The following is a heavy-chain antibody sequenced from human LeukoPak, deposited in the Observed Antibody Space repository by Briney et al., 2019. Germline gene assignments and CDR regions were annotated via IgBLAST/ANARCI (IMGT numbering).Heavy chain of an antibody. V-gene: IGHV1-46*01. J-gene: IGHJ6*03. D-gene: IGHD4-11*01. CDR3: ARAKTTGKDYYYYYYMDV. Sequence: ASVKVSCKASGYTFTSYYMHWVRQAPGQGLEWMGIINPSGGSTSYAQKFQGRVTMTRDMSTSTVYMELSSLRSEDTAVYYCARAKTTGKDYYYYYYMDVWGKGTTVTVSS. CDR2: INPSGGST. CDR1: GYTFTSYY.